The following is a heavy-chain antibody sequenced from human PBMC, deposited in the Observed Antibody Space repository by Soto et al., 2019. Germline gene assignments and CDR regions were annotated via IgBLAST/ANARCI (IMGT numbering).Heavy chain of an antibody. CDR2: IYWDDDK. V-gene: IGHV2-5*02. CDR3: AHSLFDWLFGMGWFDP. D-gene: IGHD3-9*01. Sequence: QITLKESGPTLVKPTQTLTLTCTFSGFSLSTSGVGVGWIRQPPGKALEWLALIYWDDDKRYSPSLKSRLTITKDTSKTQVVLTMTTMDPVDTATYYCAHSLFDWLFGMGWFDPWGQGTLVTVSS. CDR1: GFSLSTSGVG. J-gene: IGHJ5*02.